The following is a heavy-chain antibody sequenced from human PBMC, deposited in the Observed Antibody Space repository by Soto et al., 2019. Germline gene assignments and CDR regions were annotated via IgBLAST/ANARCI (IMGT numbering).Heavy chain of an antibody. CDR1: GGSISSGGYY. V-gene: IGHV4-31*03. D-gene: IGHD3-22*01. CDR3: ASSLGDSPYDSSGYYGRHPHFDY. J-gene: IGHJ4*02. Sequence: SETLSLTCTVSGGSISSGGYYWSWIRQHPGKGLEWIGYIYYSGSTYYNPSLKSRVTISVDTSKNQFSLKLGSVTAADTAVYYCASSLGDSPYDSSGYYGRHPHFDYWGQGTLGTVS. CDR2: IYYSGST.